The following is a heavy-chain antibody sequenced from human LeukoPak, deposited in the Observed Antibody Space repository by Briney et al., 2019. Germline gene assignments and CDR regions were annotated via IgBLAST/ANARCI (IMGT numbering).Heavy chain of an antibody. CDR1: GGTFSSYA. D-gene: IGHD5-24*01. V-gene: IGHV1-69*13. Sequence: SVKVSCKASGGTFSSYAISWVRQAPGQGLEWMGGIIPIFGTANYAQKFQGRVTITADESTSTAYMELSSLRSEDTAVYYCASQERWLQPFDYWGQGTLVTVSS. CDR2: IIPIFGTA. J-gene: IGHJ4*02. CDR3: ASQERWLQPFDY.